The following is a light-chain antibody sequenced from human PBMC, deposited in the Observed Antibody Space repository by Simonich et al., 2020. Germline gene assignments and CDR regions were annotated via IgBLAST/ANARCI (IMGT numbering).Light chain of an antibody. CDR3: QQYYSTPIT. V-gene: IGKV4-1*01. CDR1: QSVLYSSNNKNY. CDR2: WAS. J-gene: IGKJ5*01. Sequence: DIVMTQSPASLAVSLGERATINFKSSQSVLYSSNNKNYLAWYQQKPGQTPKLLIYWASTRETGVPDRFSGSGSGTDFTLTIRSLQAEDVAVYYCQQYYSTPITFGQGTRLEIK.